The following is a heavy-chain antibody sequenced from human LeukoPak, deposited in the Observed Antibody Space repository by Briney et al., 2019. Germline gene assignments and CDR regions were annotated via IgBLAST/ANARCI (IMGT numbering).Heavy chain of an antibody. CDR3: AGGTRDSGLK. CDR1: GFTFSSYG. J-gene: IGHJ4*02. Sequence: GGSLRLSCAASGFTFSSYGMHWVRQAPGKGLEWVAIIWYDGSNKYYADSVKGRFIISRDNAKSSLYLQMNSLRAEDTAVYYCAGGTRDSGLKWGPGTSVTVSS. D-gene: IGHD6-19*01. CDR2: IWYDGSNK. V-gene: IGHV3-33*01.